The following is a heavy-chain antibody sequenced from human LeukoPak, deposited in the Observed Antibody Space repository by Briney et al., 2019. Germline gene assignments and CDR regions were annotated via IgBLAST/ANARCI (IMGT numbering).Heavy chain of an antibody. CDR3: ARDTDSPHYYDSSGYLRAEAFDI. D-gene: IGHD3-22*01. V-gene: IGHV4-4*07. J-gene: IGHJ3*02. CDR2: IYTSGST. Sequence: SETLSLTCTVSGGSISSYYWSWIRQPAGKGLEWIGRIYTSGSTNYNPSLKSRVTMSVDTSKNQFSLKLSSVIAADTAVYYCARDTDSPHYYDSSGYLRAEAFDIWGQGTMVTVSS. CDR1: GGSISSYY.